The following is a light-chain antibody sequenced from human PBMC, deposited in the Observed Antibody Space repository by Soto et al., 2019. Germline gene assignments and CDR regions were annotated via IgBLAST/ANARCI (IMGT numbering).Light chain of an antibody. J-gene: IGKJ4*01. V-gene: IGKV1-9*01. CDR2: VAS. CDR1: QGISSY. CDR3: QQLNAYPLT. Sequence: IQLTQSPSSLSASVGDRFTITCRASQGISSYLAWYQQKPGKAPKLLISVASTLQSGVPSRFSGSGSGTDFTLTISSLQPEDFATYYCQQLNAYPLTFGGGTKVEIK.